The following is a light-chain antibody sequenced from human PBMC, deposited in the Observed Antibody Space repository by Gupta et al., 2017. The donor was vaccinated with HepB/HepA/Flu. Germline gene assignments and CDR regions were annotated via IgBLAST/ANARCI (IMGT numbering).Light chain of an antibody. CDR3: QQYLTFPLT. J-gene: IGKJ4*01. CDR1: QSISSW. Sequence: DIQMTQSPSTLSASVGDRVTITCRASQSISSWLAWYQQKPGKAPKFLIYKASNLESGVPSRFSGSGSGTKFTLTISGLQPDDFAIYYCQQYLTFPLTFGGGTKVEIK. V-gene: IGKV1-5*03. CDR2: KAS.